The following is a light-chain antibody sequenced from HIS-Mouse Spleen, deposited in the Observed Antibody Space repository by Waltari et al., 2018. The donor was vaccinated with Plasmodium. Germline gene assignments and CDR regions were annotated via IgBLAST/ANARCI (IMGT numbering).Light chain of an antibody. J-gene: IGKJ3*01. CDR2: GAS. V-gene: IGKV3-15*01. CDR1: QSVSSN. CDR3: QQYNNWSFT. Sequence: EIVMTQSPATLSVSPGERATLSCRASQSVSSNLAWDQQKPGQAPRLLIYGASTRATVIPARFSGSGSGTEVTLTISSLQSEDCAVYYCQQYNNWSFTFGPGTKVDIK.